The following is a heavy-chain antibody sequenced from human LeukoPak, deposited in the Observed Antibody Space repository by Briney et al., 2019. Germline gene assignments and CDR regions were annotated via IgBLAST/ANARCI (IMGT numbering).Heavy chain of an antibody. V-gene: IGHV3-48*03. CDR3: ARDSVEWWYDSSGCSSSYFDY. CDR1: GFTFSSYE. CDR2: ISSSGSTI. J-gene: IGHJ4*02. Sequence: QPGGSLRLSCAASGFTFSSYEMNWVRQAPGKGLEWVSYISSSGSTIYYADSVKGRFTISRDNAKNSLYLQMNSLRAEDTAVYYCARDSVEWWYDSSGCSSSYFDYWGQGTLVTVSS. D-gene: IGHD3-22*01.